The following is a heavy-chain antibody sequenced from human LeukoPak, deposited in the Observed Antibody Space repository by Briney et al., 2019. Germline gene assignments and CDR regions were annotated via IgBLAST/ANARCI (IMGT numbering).Heavy chain of an antibody. CDR3: AKDGLGELLTYYYYYMDV. D-gene: IGHD1-26*01. CDR2: ISGSGGST. Sequence: PGGSLRLSCAASGFTFSSYAMSWVRQAPGKGLEWVSAISGSGGSTYYAHSVKGRFTISRDNSKNTLYLQMNSLRAEDTAVYYCAKDGLGELLTYYYYYMDVWGKGTTVTVSS. J-gene: IGHJ6*03. V-gene: IGHV3-23*01. CDR1: GFTFSSYA.